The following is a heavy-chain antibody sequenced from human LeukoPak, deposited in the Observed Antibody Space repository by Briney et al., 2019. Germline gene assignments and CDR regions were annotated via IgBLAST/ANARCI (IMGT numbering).Heavy chain of an antibody. CDR3: ARSVGAWDAFDI. V-gene: IGHV4-59*01. Sequence: PSETLSLTCTVSGGSISSYYWSWIRQPPGKGLEWIGYIYYSGSTNYSPSLKSRLTISVDTSKNQFSLKLSSVTAADTAVYYCARSVGAWDAFDIWGQGTMVTVSS. J-gene: IGHJ3*02. D-gene: IGHD2-15*01. CDR2: IYYSGST. CDR1: GGSISSYY.